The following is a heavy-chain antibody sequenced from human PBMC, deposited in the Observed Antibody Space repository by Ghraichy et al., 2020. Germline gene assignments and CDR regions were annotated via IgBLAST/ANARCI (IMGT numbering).Heavy chain of an antibody. D-gene: IGHD5/OR15-5a*01. V-gene: IGHV4-4*07. CDR1: ADSMNSYY. CDR3: ARGVSTIYYFDY. Sequence: SETLSLTCTVSADSMNSYYWSWVRQPAGKGLEWIGRVFTSIYTTGSTNYNPSLKSRVTMSVDTSKKQFSLKLTSVTAADTAVYYCARGVSTIYYFDYWGQGALVTVSS. CDR2: VFTSIYTTGST. J-gene: IGHJ4*02.